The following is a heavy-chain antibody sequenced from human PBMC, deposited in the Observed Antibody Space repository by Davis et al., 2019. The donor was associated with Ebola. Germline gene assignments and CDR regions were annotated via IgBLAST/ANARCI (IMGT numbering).Heavy chain of an antibody. CDR1: GYTFTSYA. V-gene: IGHV1-3*01. J-gene: IGHJ6*02. CDR2: INAGNGNT. Sequence: ASVKVSCKASGYTFTSYAMHWVRQAPGQRLEWMGWINAGNGNTKYSQKFRGRVTITRDTSASTAYMELSSLRSEDTAVYYCARAMGAYYYYGMDVWGQGTTVTVSS. CDR3: ARAMGAYYYYGMDV. D-gene: IGHD1-26*01.